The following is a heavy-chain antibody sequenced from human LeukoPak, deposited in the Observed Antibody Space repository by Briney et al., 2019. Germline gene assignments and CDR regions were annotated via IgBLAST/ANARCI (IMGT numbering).Heavy chain of an antibody. CDR1: GFTFSSYS. CDR3: VAVAGPTYY. CDR2: ISSSSSTI. Sequence: PGGSLRLSCAASGFTFSSYSMNWVRQAPGKGLEWVSYISSSSSTIYYADSVKGRFTISRDNAKNSLYLQMNSLRAEGTAVYYCVAVAGPTYYWGQGTLVTVSS. J-gene: IGHJ4*02. V-gene: IGHV3-48*01. D-gene: IGHD6-19*01.